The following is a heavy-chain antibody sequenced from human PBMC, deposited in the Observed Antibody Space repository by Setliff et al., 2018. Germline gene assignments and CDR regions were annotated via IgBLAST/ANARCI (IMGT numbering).Heavy chain of an antibody. CDR2: IFPGDSEA. CDR1: GYSFTSHW. D-gene: IGHD1-1*01. V-gene: IGHV5-51*01. Sequence: PGESLKISCSTSGYSFTSHWIGWVRQMPGKGPEWVGLIFPGDSEARYSPSFQGQITMSVDTASNTAYLEWRSLKASDTALYYCARLPSTGSAFFQHWGQGTLVTVSS. CDR3: ARLPSTGSAFFQH. J-gene: IGHJ1*01.